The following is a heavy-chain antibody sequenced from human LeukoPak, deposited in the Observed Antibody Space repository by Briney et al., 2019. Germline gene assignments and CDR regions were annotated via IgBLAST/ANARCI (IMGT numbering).Heavy chain of an antibody. J-gene: IGHJ5*02. Sequence: GGSLRLSCAASGFTFSSYAMSWVRQAPGKGLEWVSYISSSGSTIYYADSVKGRFTISRDNAKNSLYLQMNSLRAEDTAVYYCARDYTYYYDSSGYSPWGQGTLVAVSS. CDR1: GFTFSSYA. V-gene: IGHV3-48*04. D-gene: IGHD3-22*01. CDR2: ISSSGSTI. CDR3: ARDYTYYYDSSGYSP.